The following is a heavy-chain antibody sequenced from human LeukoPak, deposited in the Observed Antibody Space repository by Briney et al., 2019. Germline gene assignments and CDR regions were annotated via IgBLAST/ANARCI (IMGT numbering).Heavy chain of an antibody. D-gene: IGHD3-22*01. CDR2: ISAYNGNT. V-gene: IGHV1-18*01. CDR1: GYTFTSYG. CDR3: ARAEAYYYDSSGYPVGY. Sequence: ASVKVSCKASGYTFTSYGISWVRQAPGQGLEWMGWISAYNGNTNYAQKLQGRVTMTTDTSTSTAYMELSSLRSDDTAVYYCARAEAYYYDSSGYPVGYWGQGTLVTVSS. J-gene: IGHJ4*02.